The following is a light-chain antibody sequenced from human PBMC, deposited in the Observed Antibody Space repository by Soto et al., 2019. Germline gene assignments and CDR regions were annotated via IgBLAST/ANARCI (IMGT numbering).Light chain of an antibody. J-gene: IGLJ1*01. CDR1: SSDVGGYNY. CDR3: SSYTSSSTL. V-gene: IGLV2-14*01. Sequence: QSALTQPASVSGSPGQSITISCTGTSSDVGGYNYVSWYQQHPGKAPKLMIYAVTDRPSGVSSRFSGSKPGNTAPLTISGLQAEDEADYYCSSYTSSSTLFGTGTKVTVL. CDR2: AVT.